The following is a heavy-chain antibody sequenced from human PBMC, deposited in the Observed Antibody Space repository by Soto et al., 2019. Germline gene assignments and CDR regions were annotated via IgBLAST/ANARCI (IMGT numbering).Heavy chain of an antibody. CDR1: GGSILDSTYY. CDR3: ARQASGYYYGLFDP. CDR2: ILYSGGT. J-gene: IGHJ5*02. V-gene: IGHV4-39*01. D-gene: IGHD3-22*01. Sequence: QLLLQESGPGLVKPSETLSLTCTVSGGSILDSTYYWAWIRQSPGKGLEWIGTILYSGGTFYTPSLKSRVTMSVDTSNNQSSLKLSSVTAADTAVYYCARQASGYYYGLFDPWGQGTLVTVSS.